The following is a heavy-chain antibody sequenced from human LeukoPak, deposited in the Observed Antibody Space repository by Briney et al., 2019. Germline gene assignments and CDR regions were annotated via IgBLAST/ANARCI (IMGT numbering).Heavy chain of an antibody. D-gene: IGHD2-15*01. Sequence: ASVKVSCKASGYTFTSYSISWVRQAPGQGLEWMGWISAYNGNTIYAQKVKGRVTMTSDTSTSTAYMELRSLKSDDTAVYYCARASYCSDGSCYSDYWGQGTLVTVSS. CDR2: ISAYNGNT. J-gene: IGHJ4*02. CDR3: ARASYCSDGSCYSDY. V-gene: IGHV1-18*01. CDR1: GYTFTSYS.